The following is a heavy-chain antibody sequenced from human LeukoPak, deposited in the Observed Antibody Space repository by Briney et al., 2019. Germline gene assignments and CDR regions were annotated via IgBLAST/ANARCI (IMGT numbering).Heavy chain of an antibody. Sequence: SETLSLTCTVSGGSISSYYWGWVRQPPGKGLEWIGSIYYTGSTYYNPSLKSRVTISVDTSKNQFSLKLRSVTAADTAVYYCARGGCSSTSCPGYIWGQGTLVTVSS. J-gene: IGHJ4*02. CDR2: IYYTGST. V-gene: IGHV4-39*07. CDR3: ARGGCSSTSCPGYI. CDR1: GGSISSYY. D-gene: IGHD2-2*01.